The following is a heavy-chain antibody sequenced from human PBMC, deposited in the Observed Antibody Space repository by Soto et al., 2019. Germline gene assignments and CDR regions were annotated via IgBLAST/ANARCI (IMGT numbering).Heavy chain of an antibody. CDR3: AKERHYDFWSGSFDP. J-gene: IGHJ5*02. Sequence: GGSLRLSCAASGFTFSSYAMSWVRQAPGKGLEWVSAISGSGGSTYYAYSVKGRFTISRDNSKNTLYLQMNSLRAEDTAVYYCAKERHYDFWSGSFDPWGQGTLVTVSS. CDR1: GFTFSSYA. CDR2: ISGSGGST. V-gene: IGHV3-23*01. D-gene: IGHD3-3*01.